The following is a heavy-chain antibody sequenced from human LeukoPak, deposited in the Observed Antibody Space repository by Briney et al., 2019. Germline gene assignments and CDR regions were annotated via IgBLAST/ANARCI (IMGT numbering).Heavy chain of an antibody. CDR3: AKGRGCSGGSCSFDY. J-gene: IGHJ4*02. D-gene: IGHD2-15*01. Sequence: PGGSLRLSCAASGFTFSSYAMSWVRQGPGKGLEWVSGISGRGDSTYYADSVKGRFTISRDNSKNTLYLQMNSLSAEETAVYYCAKGRGCSGGSCSFDYWGQGTLVTVSS. CDR2: ISGRGDST. V-gene: IGHV3-23*01. CDR1: GFTFSSYA.